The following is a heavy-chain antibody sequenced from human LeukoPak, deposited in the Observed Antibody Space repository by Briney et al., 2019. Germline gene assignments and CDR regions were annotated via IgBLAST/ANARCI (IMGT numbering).Heavy chain of an antibody. CDR1: GYTFTGYY. J-gene: IGHJ4*02. D-gene: IGHD2-21*02. Sequence: ASVNVSCKASGYTFTGYYMHWVRQAPGQGLEWMGWINPNSGGTNYAQKYQGRVTMTRDTSISTAYMELSRLRSGDTAVYYCARESYAAAYCGGDCPPDYWGQGTLVTVSS. CDR2: INPNSGGT. V-gene: IGHV1-2*02. CDR3: ARESYAAAYCGGDCPPDY.